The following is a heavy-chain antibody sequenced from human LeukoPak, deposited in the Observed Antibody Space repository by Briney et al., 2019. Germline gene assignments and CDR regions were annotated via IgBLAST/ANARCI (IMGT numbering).Heavy chain of an antibody. CDR3: AKSPTRWALNVLDI. J-gene: IGHJ3*02. V-gene: IGHV3-30*02. CDR2: VENDGGTK. Sequence: GGSLRLSCAASGFTFRNLGMHWVRQAPGKGLEWVAFVENDGGTKYYADSVKGRFTISRGNSKNTLFLQMNSLRAEDTAVYYCAKSPTRWALNVLDIWGQGTMVTVSS. CDR1: GFTFRNLG. D-gene: IGHD1-26*01.